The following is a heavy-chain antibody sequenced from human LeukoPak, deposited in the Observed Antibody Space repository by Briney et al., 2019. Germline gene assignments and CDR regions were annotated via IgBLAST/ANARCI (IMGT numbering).Heavy chain of an antibody. Sequence: SETLSLTCTVSGGSISSYSWSWIRQPPGKGLEWIGYIYHSGSTYYNPSLKSRVTISVDRSKNQFSLKLSSVTAADTAVYYCARDPDYWGQGTLVTVSS. CDR1: GGSISSYS. J-gene: IGHJ4*02. CDR2: IYHSGST. V-gene: IGHV4-30-2*01. CDR3: ARDPDY.